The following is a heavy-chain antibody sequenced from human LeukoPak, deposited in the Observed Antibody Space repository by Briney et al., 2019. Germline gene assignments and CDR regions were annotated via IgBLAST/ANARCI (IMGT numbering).Heavy chain of an antibody. CDR1: GGSISSSSYY. V-gene: IGHV4-39*07. D-gene: IGHD3-22*01. CDR2: IYYSRST. Sequence: SETLSLTCTVSGGSISSSSYYWGWIRQPPGKGLEWIGSIYYSRSTYYNPSLKSRVTISVDTSKNQFSLKLSSVTAADTAVYYCARDPRRFYDSSGYYYWDYWGQGTLVTVSS. J-gene: IGHJ4*02. CDR3: ARDPRRFYDSSGYYYWDY.